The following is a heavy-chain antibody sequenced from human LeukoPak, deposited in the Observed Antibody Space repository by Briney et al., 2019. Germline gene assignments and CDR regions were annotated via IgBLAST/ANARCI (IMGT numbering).Heavy chain of an antibody. D-gene: IGHD1-26*01. J-gene: IGHJ6*02. CDR3: ARDRGSQSMDV. CDR1: GFSFSNYW. CDR2: IKQDGSEK. V-gene: IGHV3-7*01. Sequence: PGGSLRLSCAASGFSFSNYWRSWFRKAPGKGLEGWANIKQDGSEKNYLDSVKGRVTISRDNAKNSLYLQMNSLRVEGTAVYYCARDRGSQSMDVWGQGTTVTVSS.